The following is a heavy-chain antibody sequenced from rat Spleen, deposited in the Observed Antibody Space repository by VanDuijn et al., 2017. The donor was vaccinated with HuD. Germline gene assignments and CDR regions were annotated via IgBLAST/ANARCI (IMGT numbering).Heavy chain of an antibody. CDR1: GFIFNNNW. Sequence: EVQLVESGGGLVQPGKSLKLSCVASGFIFNNNWMTWIRQAPGKGLEWVASITNTGGSTYYPDSVKGRFTISRDTAQNILYLQMNSPRSEDTATYYCTRGYDGTYHYINWFAYWGQGTLVTVSS. J-gene: IGHJ3*01. CDR2: ITNTGGST. V-gene: IGHV5-31*01. CDR3: TRGYDGTYHYINWFAY. D-gene: IGHD1-12*02.